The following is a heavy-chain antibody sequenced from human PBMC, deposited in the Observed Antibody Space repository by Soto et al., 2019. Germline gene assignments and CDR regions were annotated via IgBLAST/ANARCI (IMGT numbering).Heavy chain of an antibody. J-gene: IGHJ4*02. CDR1: GGSFSGYY. Sequence: PSETLSLTCAVYGGSFSGYYWSWIRQPPGKGLEWIGEINHSGSTNYNPSLKSRVTISVDTSKNQFSLKLSSVTAADTAVYYCARGRSYYDYIWGSYRYPFDFDYWGQGTLVT. CDR2: INHSGST. CDR3: ARGRSYYDYIWGSYRYPFDFDY. D-gene: IGHD3-16*02. V-gene: IGHV4-34*01.